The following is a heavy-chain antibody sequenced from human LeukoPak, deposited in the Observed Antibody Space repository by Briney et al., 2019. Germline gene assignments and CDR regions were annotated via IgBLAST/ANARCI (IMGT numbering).Heavy chain of an antibody. CDR2: IYYSGST. D-gene: IGHD3-3*01. V-gene: IGHV4-30-4*08. Sequence: SQTLSLTCTISGGSTSSGDYYWSWIRQPPGKGLEWIGYIYYSGSTYYNPSLKSRVTISVDTSKNQFSLKLSSVTAADTAVYYCARHEASYYDSWSGYPNWFDPWGQGTLVTVSS. J-gene: IGHJ5*02. CDR3: ARHEASYYDSWSGYPNWFDP. CDR1: GGSTSSGDYY.